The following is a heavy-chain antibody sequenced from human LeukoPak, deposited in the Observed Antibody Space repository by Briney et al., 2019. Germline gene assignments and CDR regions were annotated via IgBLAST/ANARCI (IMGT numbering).Heavy chain of an antibody. CDR2: IKQDGSEK. D-gene: IGHD3-10*01. V-gene: IGHV3-7*01. CDR3: ARELYRADFDY. Sequence: GRSLRLSCAASGFTFSSYAMHWVRQAPGKGLEWVANIKQDGSEKYYVDSVKGRFTISRDNAKNSLYLQMNSLRAEDTAVYYCARELYRADFDYWGQGTLVTVSS. J-gene: IGHJ4*02. CDR1: GFTFSSYA.